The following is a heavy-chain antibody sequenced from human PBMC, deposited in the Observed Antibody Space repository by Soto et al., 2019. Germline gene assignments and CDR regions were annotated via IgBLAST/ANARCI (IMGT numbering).Heavy chain of an antibody. Sequence: EVQVLESGGGLVQPGGSLRLSCAGSGFTFINYAMNWVRQAPGKGLEWVSSISGGGDAAFFPDSVRGRFTTPRDNSKNTVTLQMNSLGVDDTAVYYCARKILGSTTRPNYWYFELWGRGTLVTVSS. J-gene: IGHJ2*01. CDR3: ARKILGSTTRPNYWYFEL. D-gene: IGHD7-27*01. V-gene: IGHV3-23*01. CDR1: GFTFINYA. CDR2: ISGGGDAA.